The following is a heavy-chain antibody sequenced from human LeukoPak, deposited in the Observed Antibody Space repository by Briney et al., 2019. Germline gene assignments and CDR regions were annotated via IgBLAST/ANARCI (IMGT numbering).Heavy chain of an antibody. CDR3: ARDGEWELLRSFDY. CDR1: GGSISSSSYY. J-gene: IGHJ4*02. CDR2: IYYSGST. V-gene: IGHV4-39*07. D-gene: IGHD1-26*01. Sequence: PSETLSLTCTVSGGSISSSSYYWGWIRQPPGKGLEWIGSIYYSGSTYYNPSLKSRVTISVDTSKNQFSLKLSSVTAADTAVYYCARDGEWELLRSFDYWGQGTLVTVSS.